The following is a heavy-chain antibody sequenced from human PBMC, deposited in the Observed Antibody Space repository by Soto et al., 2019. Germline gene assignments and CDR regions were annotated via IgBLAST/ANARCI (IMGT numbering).Heavy chain of an antibody. D-gene: IGHD2-2*01. CDR3: ARDYQLLNWFDP. CDR2: INAGNGNT. V-gene: IGHV1-3*01. CDR1: GYTFTSYA. Sequence: AASVKVSCKASGYTFTSYAMHWVRQAPGQRLEWMGWINAGNGNTKYSQKFQGRVTITRDTSASTAYMELSSLRSEDTAVYYCARDYQLLNWFDPWGQGTLVTVSS. J-gene: IGHJ5*02.